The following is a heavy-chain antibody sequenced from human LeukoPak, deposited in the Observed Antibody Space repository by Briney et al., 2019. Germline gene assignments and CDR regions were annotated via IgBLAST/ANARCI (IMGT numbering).Heavy chain of an antibody. CDR2: IYTSGST. Sequence: SQTLSLTCTVSGGSFSSGTYYWSWIRQPAGKGLEWIGRIYTSGSTNYNPSLKSRVTISVDTSKNQFSLKLSSVTAADTAVYYCARGGGDWGFHQSDYWGQGTLVTVSS. CDR3: ARGGGDWGFHQSDY. D-gene: IGHD2-21*01. CDR1: GGSFSSGTYY. J-gene: IGHJ4*02. V-gene: IGHV4-61*02.